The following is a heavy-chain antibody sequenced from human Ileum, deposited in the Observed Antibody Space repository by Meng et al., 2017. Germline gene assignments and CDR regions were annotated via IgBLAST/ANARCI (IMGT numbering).Heavy chain of an antibody. CDR3: AKDGDIVFTDFDY. CDR1: GFTFSSYA. Sequence: GGSLRLSCAASGFTFSSYAVHWVRQSAGKGLEWVAVISKDGNKQYYADSVKGQFTFSRDNAKNTLYLQMNSLRVEGSALYYCAKDGDIVFTDFDYWGQGTLVTVSS. J-gene: IGHJ4*02. V-gene: IGHV3-30*01. D-gene: IGHD2-15*01. CDR2: ISKDGNKQ.